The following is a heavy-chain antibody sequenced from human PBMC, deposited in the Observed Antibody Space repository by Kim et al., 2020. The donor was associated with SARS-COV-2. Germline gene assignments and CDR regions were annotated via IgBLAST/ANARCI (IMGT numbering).Heavy chain of an antibody. J-gene: IGHJ4*02. V-gene: IGHV3-53*01. CDR3: ARDRGGTGAVFDY. Sequence: AEAVKGRFTISRDNSTNTVYLQMNSLRVEDTAVYFCARDRGGTGAVFDYWGQGTLVTVSS. D-gene: IGHD3-16*01.